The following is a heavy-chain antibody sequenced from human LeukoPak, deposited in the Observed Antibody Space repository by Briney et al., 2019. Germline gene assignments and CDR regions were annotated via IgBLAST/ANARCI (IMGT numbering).Heavy chain of an antibody. Sequence: GGSLRLSCAASGFMVSRNYMSWVRQAPGKGLEWVSVMYTGGSTYYADSVKGRFTISRDNSKNTVNLQMNSLRAEDTALYYCARRISGASYAFDIWGQGTMVTVSS. V-gene: IGHV3-53*01. CDR2: MYTGGST. CDR1: GFMVSRNY. J-gene: IGHJ3*02. CDR3: ARRISGASYAFDI.